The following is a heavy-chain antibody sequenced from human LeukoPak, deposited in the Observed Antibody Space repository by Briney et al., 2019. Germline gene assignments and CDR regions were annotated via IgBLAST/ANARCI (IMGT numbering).Heavy chain of an antibody. CDR3: ARPRWIWFGETLRYYFDY. V-gene: IGHV4-39*01. Sequence: SETLSLTCTVSGGSISSSSYYWGWIRQPPGKGLEWIGSIYYSGSTYYNPSLKSRVTISVDTSKNQFSLKLSSVTAADTAVYYSARPRWIWFGETLRYYFDYWGQGTLVTVSS. CDR1: GGSISSSSYY. J-gene: IGHJ4*02. CDR2: IYYSGST. D-gene: IGHD3-10*01.